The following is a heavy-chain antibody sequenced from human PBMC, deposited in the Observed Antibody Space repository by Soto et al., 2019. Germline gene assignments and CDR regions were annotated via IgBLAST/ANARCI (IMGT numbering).Heavy chain of an antibody. CDR2: IYHSGST. V-gene: IGHV4-30-2*01. Sequence: QLQLQESGSGLVKPSQTLSLTCAVSGGSISSGGYSWSWIRQPPGKGLEWIGYIYHSGSTYYNPALKTRLTISVDRSKNQFSMKLSSVIAADRAVYYCARTRHGGGTFDYWGQGTLVTVSS. CDR1: GGSISSGGYS. CDR3: ARTRHGGGTFDY. J-gene: IGHJ4*02. D-gene: IGHD1-1*01.